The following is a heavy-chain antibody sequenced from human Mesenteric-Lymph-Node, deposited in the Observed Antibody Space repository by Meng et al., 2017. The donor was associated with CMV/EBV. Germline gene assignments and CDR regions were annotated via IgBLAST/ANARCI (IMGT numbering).Heavy chain of an antibody. V-gene: IGHV3-30*02. CDR3: AKETGGGSNPDY. CDR2: IQYDGSNK. Sequence: GGSLRLSCAASGFTFSDYGMHWVRQAPGKGLEWVAFIQYDGSNKYYADSVKGRFTISRDNSKNTLYLQMNSLRAEDTAVYYCAKETGGGSNPDYWGQGTVVTVSS. D-gene: IGHD2-15*01. J-gene: IGHJ4*02. CDR1: GFTFSDYG.